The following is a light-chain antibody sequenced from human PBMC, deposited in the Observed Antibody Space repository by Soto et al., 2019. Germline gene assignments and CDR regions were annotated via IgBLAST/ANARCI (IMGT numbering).Light chain of an antibody. J-gene: IGKJ4*01. Sequence: DIVMTQSTDSLAVSLGERATINCKSSQSVLYSSSNKNYLAWYQQKPGQPPKLLIYWASTRESGVPDRFSGSGSGTDFTLTISSLQAEDVAVYYCQQYYATPRLTFGGGTKVDIK. CDR3: QQYYATPRLT. CDR1: QSVLYSSSNKNY. V-gene: IGKV4-1*01. CDR2: WAS.